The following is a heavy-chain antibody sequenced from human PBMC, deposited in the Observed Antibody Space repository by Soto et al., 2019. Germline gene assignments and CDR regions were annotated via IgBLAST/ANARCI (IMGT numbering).Heavy chain of an antibody. D-gene: IGHD6-13*01. V-gene: IGHV5-10-1*01. Sequence: PGESLKISCKGSGYSFTSYWISWVRQMPGKGLEWMGRIDPSDSYTNYSPSFQGHVTISADKSISTAYLQWSSLKASDTAMYYCARDEQLLGYYYGMDVWGQGTTVTVSS. CDR1: GYSFTSYW. CDR3: ARDEQLLGYYYGMDV. CDR2: IDPSDSYT. J-gene: IGHJ6*02.